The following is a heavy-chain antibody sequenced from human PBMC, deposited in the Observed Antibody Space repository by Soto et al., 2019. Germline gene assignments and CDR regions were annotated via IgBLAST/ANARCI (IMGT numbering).Heavy chain of an antibody. CDR3: VKDVEYYDSSGYTYDAFDI. J-gene: IGHJ3*02. CDR2: ISSNGGST. V-gene: IGHV3-64D*06. D-gene: IGHD3-22*01. Sequence: PGGSLRLSCSASGFTFSSYAMHWVRQAPGKGLEYVSAISSNGGSTYYADSVKGRFTISRDNSKSTLYLQMSSLRAEDTAVYYCVKDVEYYDSSGYTYDAFDIWGQGTMVTVSS. CDR1: GFTFSSYA.